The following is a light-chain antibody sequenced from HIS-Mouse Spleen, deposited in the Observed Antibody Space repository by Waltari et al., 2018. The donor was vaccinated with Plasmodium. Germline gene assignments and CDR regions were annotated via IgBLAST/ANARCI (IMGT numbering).Light chain of an antibody. J-gene: IGLJ2*01. CDR3: SSYAGSNNLV. CDR2: EVS. V-gene: IGLV2-8*01. CDR1: SSDVGGYNY. Sequence: QSALTQPPSASGSPGQSVTISCTATSSDVGGYNYVSWYQQHPDKAPKLMIYEVSKRPSGVPDRFSGSKSGNTASLTVSGLQAEDEADYYCSSYAGSNNLVFGGGTKLTVL.